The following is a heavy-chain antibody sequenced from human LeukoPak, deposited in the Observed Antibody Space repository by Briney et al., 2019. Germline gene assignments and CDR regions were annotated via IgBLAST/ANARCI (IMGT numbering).Heavy chain of an antibody. CDR2: IRNDGSSE. J-gene: IGHJ3*02. CDR3: ARDNQQLVPNDAFDI. D-gene: IGHD6-13*01. CDR1: GLTFSSYG. Sequence: GGSLRLSCAASGLTFSSYGMHWVRQAPGKGLEWVAFIRNDGSSEFYKDSVKGRFTISRDNSKNTLFLQMNSLRAEDTAVYYCARDNQQLVPNDAFDIWGQGTMVTVSS. V-gene: IGHV3-30*02.